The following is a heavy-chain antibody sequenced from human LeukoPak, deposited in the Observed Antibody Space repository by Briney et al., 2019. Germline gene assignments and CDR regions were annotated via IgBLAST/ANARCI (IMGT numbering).Heavy chain of an antibody. CDR1: GGSISSYS. CDR3: ARSRGRSYGS. Sequence: SETLSLTYTVSGGSISSYSWGWIRQPPGKGLEWIGTISYSGSTYYNPSLKSRVTISVDTSKNQFSLKLSSVTATDTAVYYCARSRGRSYGSWGQGSLVTVSS. D-gene: IGHD5-18*01. V-gene: IGHV4-59*04. CDR2: ISYSGST. J-gene: IGHJ4*02.